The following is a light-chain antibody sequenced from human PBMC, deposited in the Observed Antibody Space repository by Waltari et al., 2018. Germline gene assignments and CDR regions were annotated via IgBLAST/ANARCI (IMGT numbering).Light chain of an antibody. J-gene: IGKJ1*01. CDR3: QQYGSLPTT. V-gene: IGKV3-20*01. CDR1: QSVSSSY. CDR2: GAS. Sequence: EIVLTQSPGTLSLSPGERATLSCRASQSVSSSYLAWYQQNPGHAPRLLIYGASSRAAGVPDRFSGSGSGTDFTLTSSRLEPEDFAVYYCQQYGSLPTTFGQGTKVEIK.